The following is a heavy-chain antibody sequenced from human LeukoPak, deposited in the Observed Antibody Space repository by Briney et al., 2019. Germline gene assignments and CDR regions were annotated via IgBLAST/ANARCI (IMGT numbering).Heavy chain of an antibody. V-gene: IGHV4-4*02. CDR1: GVSISSGNW. D-gene: IGHD4-17*01. CDR3: ARERGTVTTLTLGPDAFDI. CDR2: IYHSGST. J-gene: IGHJ3*02. Sequence: SETLSLTCAVSGVSISSGNWWGWVRQPPGRGLEWIGEIYHSGSTIYNPSLKSRVTISVDTSKNQFSLKLSSVTAADTAVYYCARERGTVTTLTLGPDAFDIWGQGTMVTVSS.